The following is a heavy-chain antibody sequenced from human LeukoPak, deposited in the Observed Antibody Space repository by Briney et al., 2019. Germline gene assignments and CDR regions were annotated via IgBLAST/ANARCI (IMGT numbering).Heavy chain of an antibody. CDR2: INHSGST. Sequence: SETLSLTCAVYGGSFSGYYWSWIRQLPGKGLEWIGEINHSGSTNYNPSLKSRVTISVDTSKNQFSLKLSSVTAADTAVYYCARANYYGSGIDYWGQGTLVTVSS. CDR1: GGSFSGYY. CDR3: ARANYYGSGIDY. D-gene: IGHD3-10*01. J-gene: IGHJ4*02. V-gene: IGHV4-34*01.